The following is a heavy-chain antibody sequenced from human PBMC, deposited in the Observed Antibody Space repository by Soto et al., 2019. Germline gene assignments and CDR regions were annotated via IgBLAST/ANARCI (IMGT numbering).Heavy chain of an antibody. Sequence: QVQLVESGGGVVQPGRSLRLSCAASGFTFSSYGMHWVRQAPGKGLEWVAVISYDGSNKYYADSVKGRFTISRDNSKNTLYLQMNSLRAEDTAVYYCAKDGDRDYYGSGSYYYYYGMDVWGQGTTVTVSS. CDR1: GFTFSSYG. CDR3: AKDGDRDYYGSGSYYYYYGMDV. D-gene: IGHD3-10*01. CDR2: ISYDGSNK. J-gene: IGHJ6*02. V-gene: IGHV3-30*18.